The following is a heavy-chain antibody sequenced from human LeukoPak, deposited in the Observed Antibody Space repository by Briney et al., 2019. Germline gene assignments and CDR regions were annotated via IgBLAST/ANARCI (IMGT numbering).Heavy chain of an antibody. D-gene: IGHD3-10*01. CDR3: ARSSGDLYVYFQH. CDR1: GLTFSSYS. V-gene: IGHV3-21*01. J-gene: IGHJ1*01. Sequence: GGSLRLSCAASGLTFSSYSMNWVRQAPGKGLEWVSSITSTSSYIYYADSVKGRFTISRDNAKNPLYLQMNSLRAEDTAVYYCARSSGDLYVYFQHWGQGTLVTVSS. CDR2: ITSTSSYI.